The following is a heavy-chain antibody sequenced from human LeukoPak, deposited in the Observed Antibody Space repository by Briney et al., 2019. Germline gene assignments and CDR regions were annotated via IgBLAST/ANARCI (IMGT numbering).Heavy chain of an antibody. CDR3: ARSQPWLNYYYGMDV. D-gene: IGHD5-18*01. V-gene: IGHV4-34*01. J-gene: IGHJ6*02. CDR2: INHSGST. Sequence: SETLSLTCAVYGGSFSGYYWSWIRQPPGKGLEWIGEINHSGSTNYNPSLKSRVTISVDTSKNQFSLKLSSVTAADTAVYYCARSQPWLNYYYGMDVWGQGTTVTVSS. CDR1: GGSFSGYY.